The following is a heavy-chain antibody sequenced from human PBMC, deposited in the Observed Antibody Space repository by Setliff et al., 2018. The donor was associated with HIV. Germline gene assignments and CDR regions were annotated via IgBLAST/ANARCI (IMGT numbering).Heavy chain of an antibody. Sequence: SETLSLTCTVSGGSISSYYWSWIRQPPGKGLEWIGYIYYSGSTNYNPSLKSRVAISVDTSKNQFSLKLSSVTAADTAAYYCARSTVGIRGVVRGYYYYYMDVWGKGTTVTVSS. V-gene: IGHV4-59*01. D-gene: IGHD3-10*01. CDR2: IYYSGST. CDR3: ARSTVGIRGVVRGYYYYYMDV. CDR1: GGSISSYY. J-gene: IGHJ6*03.